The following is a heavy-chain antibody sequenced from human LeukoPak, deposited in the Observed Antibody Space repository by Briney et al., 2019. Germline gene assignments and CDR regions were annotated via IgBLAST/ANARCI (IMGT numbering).Heavy chain of an antibody. CDR1: GGSFSGYY. CDR2: INHSGST. CDR3: ARGNLVGATRY. Sequence: SETLSLTCAVYGGSFSGYYWSWIRQPPGKGLEWVGEINHSGSTNYNPSLKSRVTISVDTSKNQFSLKLSSVPAADTAVYYCARGNLVGATRYWGQGTLVTVSS. D-gene: IGHD1-26*01. J-gene: IGHJ4*02. V-gene: IGHV4-34*01.